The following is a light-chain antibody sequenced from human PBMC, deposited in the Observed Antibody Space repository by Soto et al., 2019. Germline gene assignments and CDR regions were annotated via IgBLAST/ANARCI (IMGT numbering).Light chain of an antibody. J-gene: IGLJ1*01. CDR2: EVN. CDR1: RSDVGGYNY. CDR3: SSYAGSSNV. V-gene: IGLV2-8*01. Sequence: QSALTQPPSASGSPGQSVAISCTGTRSDVGGYNYVSWYQQHPGKAPNLMIYEVNKRPSGVPDRFSGSKSGNTASLTVSGLQAEDEADYYCSSYAGSSNVFGTGTKLTVL.